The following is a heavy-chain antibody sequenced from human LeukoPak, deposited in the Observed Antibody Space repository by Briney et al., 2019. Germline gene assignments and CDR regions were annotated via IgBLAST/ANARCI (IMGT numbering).Heavy chain of an antibody. Sequence: SETLSLTCTVSGCSISSSSFYWGWIRQPPGKGLEWIVSIYYSGSTYYNPSLKSRFNISVDTSKNQFSLKLSSVTAAGTAVYYCASSGWYRGYWGQGTLVTVSS. V-gene: IGHV4-39*07. CDR1: GCSISSSSFY. CDR3: ASSGWYRGY. D-gene: IGHD6-19*01. CDR2: IYYSGST. J-gene: IGHJ4*02.